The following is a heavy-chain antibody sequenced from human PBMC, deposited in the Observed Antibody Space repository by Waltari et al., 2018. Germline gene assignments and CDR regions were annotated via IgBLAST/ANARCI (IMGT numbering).Heavy chain of an antibody. CDR3: AKRYRITGTTYYYYGMDV. CDR1: GFTFSSYA. J-gene: IGHJ6*02. V-gene: IGHV3-23*01. CDR2: ISGSGGST. D-gene: IGHD1-20*01. Sequence: EVQLLESGGGLVQPGGSLRLSCAASGFTFSSYAMSWVRQAPGKGLEWVSAISGSGGSTYYADSVKGRFTISRDNSKNTLYLQMNSLRAEDTAVYYCAKRYRITGTTYYYYGMDVWGQGTTVTVSS.